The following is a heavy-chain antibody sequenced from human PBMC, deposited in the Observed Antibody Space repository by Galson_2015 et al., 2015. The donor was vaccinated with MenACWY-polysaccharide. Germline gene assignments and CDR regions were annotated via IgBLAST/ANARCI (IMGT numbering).Heavy chain of an antibody. V-gene: IGHV3-15*01. J-gene: IGHJ6*02. D-gene: IGHD3-22*01. CDR1: GITFTNAW. CDR3: ATSHLGYHDSSGWGLDV. CDR2: INSKSDGGAA. Sequence: SLRLSCAAAGITFTNAWMSWVRQAPGKGLEWVGLINSKSDGGAADYAAPVKGRFSISRDDSKNTVYLQTNSLRTEVTAVYYCATSHLGYHDSSGWGLDVWGPGTTVTVSS.